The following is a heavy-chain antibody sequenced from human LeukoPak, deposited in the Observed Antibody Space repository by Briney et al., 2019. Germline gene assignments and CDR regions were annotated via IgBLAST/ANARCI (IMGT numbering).Heavy chain of an antibody. D-gene: IGHD6-13*01. CDR1: GFTFSSYG. CDR2: ISYDGSNK. CDR3: AKGPLAAAGSLPPFDY. Sequence: GGSLRLSCAASGFTFSSYGMHWVRQAPVKGLEWVAVISYDGSNKYYADSVKGRFTISRDNSKNTLYLQMNSLRAEDTAVYYCAKGPLAAAGSLPPFDYWGQGTLVTVSS. J-gene: IGHJ4*02. V-gene: IGHV3-30*18.